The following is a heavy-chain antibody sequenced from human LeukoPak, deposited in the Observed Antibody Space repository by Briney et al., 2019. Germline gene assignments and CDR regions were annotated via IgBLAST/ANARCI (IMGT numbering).Heavy chain of an antibody. CDR1: GFTFSSYA. CDR3: ARRLEYYKAFDY. V-gene: IGHV3-23*01. J-gene: IGHJ4*02. D-gene: IGHD1-1*01. Sequence: GGSLRLSCAASGFTFSSYAMSWVRQAPGKGLEWVSAISGSGGSTYYADSVKGRFTISGDNSKNTLYLQMNSLRAEDTAVYYCARRLEYYKAFDYWGQGTLVTVSS. CDR2: ISGSGGST.